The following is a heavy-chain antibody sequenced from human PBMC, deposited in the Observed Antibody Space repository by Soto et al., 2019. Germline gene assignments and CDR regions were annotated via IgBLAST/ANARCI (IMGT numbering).Heavy chain of an antibody. Sequence: QVQLVQSGAEVKRPGSSVRVSCKAYGSPLSSYSISWVRQAPGQGLEWMGGIIPIYGSPNYAKNFQGRVTISADEYTNTAYMEVSSLRFDDTAVFYCASAGRASADSGFDSWGQGTLVTVSS. CDR1: GSPLSSYS. J-gene: IGHJ4*02. CDR3: ASAGRASADSGFDS. CDR2: IIPIYGSP. V-gene: IGHV1-69*01. D-gene: IGHD4-17*01.